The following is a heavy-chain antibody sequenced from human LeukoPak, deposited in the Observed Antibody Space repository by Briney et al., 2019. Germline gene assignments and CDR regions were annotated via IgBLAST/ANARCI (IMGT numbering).Heavy chain of an antibody. Sequence: GGSLRLSCAASGFTFSSYEMNWVRQAPGKGLEWVSYLSRSGINIYYADSVKGRFTISRDNAKNSLYLQMNSLRAEDTAVYYCAELGITMIGGAWGKGTTVTISS. J-gene: IGHJ6*04. CDR1: GFTFSSYE. D-gene: IGHD3-10*02. CDR3: AELGITMIGGA. V-gene: IGHV3-48*03. CDR2: LSRSGINI.